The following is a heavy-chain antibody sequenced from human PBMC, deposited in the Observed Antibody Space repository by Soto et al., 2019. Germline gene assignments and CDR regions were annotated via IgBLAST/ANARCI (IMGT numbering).Heavy chain of an antibody. Sequence: VQLLESGGGLVQPGGSLRLSCVTSGFSFSNYAMRWVRQAPGKGLEWVSTISGSGSGTYFADSVKGRFNISRDNSKNARYRNMDTVRAEETAVYYCAKATVSFYYFHSLGQGPLVPVSS. J-gene: IGHJ4*02. CDR3: AKATVSFYYFHS. CDR1: GFSFSNYA. D-gene: IGHD1-26*01. V-gene: IGHV3-23*01. CDR2: ISGSGSGT.